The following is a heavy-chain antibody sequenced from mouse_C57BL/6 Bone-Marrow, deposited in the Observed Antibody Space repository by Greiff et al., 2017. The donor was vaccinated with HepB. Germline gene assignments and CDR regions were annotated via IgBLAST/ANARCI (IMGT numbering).Heavy chain of an antibody. Sequence: EVKLEESGGGLVQPKGSLKLSCAASGFSFNTYAMNWVRQAPGKGLEWVARIRSKSNNYATYYADSVKDRFTISRDDSESMLYLQMNNLKTEDTAMYYCVRHRSKRDYAMDYWGQGTSVTVSS. J-gene: IGHJ4*01. V-gene: IGHV10-1*01. CDR3: VRHRSKRDYAMDY. CDR2: IRSKSNNYAT. CDR1: GFSFNTYA. D-gene: IGHD2-5*01.